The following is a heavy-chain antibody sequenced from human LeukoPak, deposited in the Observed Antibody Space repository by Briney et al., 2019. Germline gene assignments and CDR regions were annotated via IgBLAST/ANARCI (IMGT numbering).Heavy chain of an antibody. D-gene: IGHD3-9*01. V-gene: IGHV4-59*12. J-gene: IGHJ3*02. CDR1: GGPIAGFY. CDR2: MYYSGST. Sequence: PSETLSLTCTVSGGPIAGFYWSWFRQSPGKGLEWIGYMYYSGSTYYNPSLKSRVSLSVDTSKNQFSLKLSSVTAADTAVYYCARAGYDILTGYCGAFDIWGQGTMVIVSS. CDR3: ARAGYDILTGYCGAFDI.